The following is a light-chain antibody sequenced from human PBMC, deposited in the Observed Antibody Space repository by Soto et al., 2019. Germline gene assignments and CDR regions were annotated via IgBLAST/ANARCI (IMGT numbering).Light chain of an antibody. J-gene: IGKJ1*01. Sequence: EIVMTQSPATLSVSPGERATLSCRASESVSSSLAWYQQKPGQAPRLLIYGASTRGAGIPARFSGSGSGTEFTLTISSLQSEDFAVYYCQQYNNWLTFGQGTKVDIK. CDR2: GAS. CDR1: ESVSSS. CDR3: QQYNNWLT. V-gene: IGKV3-15*01.